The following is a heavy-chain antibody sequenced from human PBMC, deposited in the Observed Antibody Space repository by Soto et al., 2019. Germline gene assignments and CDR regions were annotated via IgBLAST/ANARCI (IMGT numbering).Heavy chain of an antibody. CDR3: AKEDSSSWHYYYGMDV. Sequence: ESEGGVVQPGRSLRLSCAASGFTFSSYGMNWVRQAPGKGLEWVAVISYDGSNKYYADSVKGRFTISRDSSKNMLYLQMNSLRAEDTAVYYCAKEDSSSWHYYYGMDVWGQGTTVTVSS. CDR1: GFTFSSYG. CDR2: ISYDGSNK. V-gene: IGHV3-30*18. D-gene: IGHD6-13*01. J-gene: IGHJ6*02.